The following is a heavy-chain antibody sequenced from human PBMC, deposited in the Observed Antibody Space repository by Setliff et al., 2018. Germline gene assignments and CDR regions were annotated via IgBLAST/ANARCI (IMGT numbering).Heavy chain of an antibody. CDR3: ARMSGFAYIDV. J-gene: IGHJ6*03. CDR1: GGSISSGVYY. V-gene: IGHV4-39*01. Sequence: SETLSLTCTVSGGSISSGVYYWGWIRQPPGKGLEWIGRIYHGGKTYYNTSLESRLTISVDTSKNQFSLKLNSVTAADTAVYYCARMSGFAYIDVWGNGTTVTVSS. D-gene: IGHD3-3*01. CDR2: IYHGGKT.